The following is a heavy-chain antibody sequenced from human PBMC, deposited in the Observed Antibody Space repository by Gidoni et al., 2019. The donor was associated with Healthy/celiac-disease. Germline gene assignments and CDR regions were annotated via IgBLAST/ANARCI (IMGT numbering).Heavy chain of an antibody. J-gene: IGHJ4*02. CDR2: INHSGST. CDR1: GGSFSGYY. Sequence: QVQLQQWGAGLLKPSETLSLTCAVYGGSFSGYYWSWIRQPPGKGLEWIGEINHSGSTNYNPSLKSRVTISVDTSKNQFSLKLSSVTAADTAVYYCARGVPLRGYHYWGQGTLVTVSS. CDR3: ARGVPLRGYHY. D-gene: IGHD3-22*01. V-gene: IGHV4-34*01.